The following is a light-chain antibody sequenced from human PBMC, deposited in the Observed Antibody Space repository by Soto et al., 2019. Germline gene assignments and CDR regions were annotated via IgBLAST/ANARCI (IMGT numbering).Light chain of an antibody. CDR2: DAS. J-gene: IGKJ4*01. CDR3: QQRYNWPVT. Sequence: DIELTQSPSTLSLSPGERATLACRASQAIYTYLAWYQQKPGQAPRLLIHDASFRATGIAARFSGSGSGTDFTLTISSLQPDDFAVYYCQQRYNWPVTFGGGTKVEIQ. V-gene: IGKV3-11*01. CDR1: QAIYTY.